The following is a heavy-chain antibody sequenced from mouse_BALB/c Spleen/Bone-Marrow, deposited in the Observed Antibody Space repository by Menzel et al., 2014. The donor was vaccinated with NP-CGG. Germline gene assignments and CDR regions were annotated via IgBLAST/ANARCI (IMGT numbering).Heavy chain of an antibody. CDR1: GFSLTGYG. D-gene: IGHD2-4*01. Sequence: VQLVESGPGLVAPSQSLSITCTVSGFSLTGYGVNWVRQPPGKGLEWLGMIWGGGSTDYNSALKSRLSISKDNSKGQVFLKMNSLQTDDTARYYCARALYDYDDLYCAMDYWGQGTSVTVTS. J-gene: IGHJ4*01. CDR3: ARALYDYDDLYCAMDY. CDR2: IWGGGST. V-gene: IGHV2-6-7*01.